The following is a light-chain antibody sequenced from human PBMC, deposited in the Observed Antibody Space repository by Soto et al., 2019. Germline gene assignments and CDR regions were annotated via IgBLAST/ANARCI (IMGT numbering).Light chain of an antibody. CDR2: DAS. CDR3: QPRSHWPPT. J-gene: IGKJ3*01. Sequence: EIVLTQSPATLSLSPGERATLSCRASQSVSSYLAWYQQKPGQAPRLLIYDASNRATGIPARFSGSGSGTDFTLTIRSLEPEDFAVSYCQPRSHWPPTFGPGTKVD. V-gene: IGKV3-11*01. CDR1: QSVSSY.